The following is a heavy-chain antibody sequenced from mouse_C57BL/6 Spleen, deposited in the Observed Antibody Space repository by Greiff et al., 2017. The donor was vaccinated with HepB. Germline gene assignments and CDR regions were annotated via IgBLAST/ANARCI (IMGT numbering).Heavy chain of an antibody. Sequence: QVQLQQPGAELVKPGASVKMSCKASGYTFTSYWITWVKQRPGQGLEWIGDIYPGSGSTNYNEKFKSKATLTVDTSSSTAYMQLSSLTSEDSAVYYYAGYDDYDGAWFAYWGQGTLVTVSA. D-gene: IGHD2-4*01. CDR1: GYTFTSYW. CDR3: AGYDDYDGAWFAY. CDR2: IYPGSGST. V-gene: IGHV1-55*01. J-gene: IGHJ3*01.